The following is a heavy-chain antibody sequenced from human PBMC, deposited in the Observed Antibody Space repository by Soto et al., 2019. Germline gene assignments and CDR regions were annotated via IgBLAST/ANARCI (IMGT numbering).Heavy chain of an antibody. CDR2: IIPNGEGI. Sequence: EVKLVESGGGVVQPGGSVRLSCGVSGFTVTSNGVSWVRQAPGKGLEWVSAIIPNGEGIWYAESVKGRFTISRDISRNTVFLQMDSLRADDTAVYYFAKDRQYPRDYFHYWGQGTLVTVSS. CDR3: AKDRQYPRDYFHY. J-gene: IGHJ4*02. V-gene: IGHV3-23*04. D-gene: IGHD4-4*01. CDR1: GFTVTSNG.